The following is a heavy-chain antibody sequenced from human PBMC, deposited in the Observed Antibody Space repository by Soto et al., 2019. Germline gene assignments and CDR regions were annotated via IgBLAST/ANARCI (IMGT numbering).Heavy chain of an antibody. Sequence: GASVKVSCKASGYTFTSYGISWVRQAPGQGLEWMGWIGAYNGNTNYAQKLQGRVTMTTDTSTSTAYMELRSLRSDDTAVYYCARFGRAQSQYYDILTGYYEYYFDYWGQGTLVTVSS. V-gene: IGHV1-18*01. CDR2: IGAYNGNT. J-gene: IGHJ4*02. D-gene: IGHD3-9*01. CDR1: GYTFTSYG. CDR3: ARFGRAQSQYYDILTGYYEYYFDY.